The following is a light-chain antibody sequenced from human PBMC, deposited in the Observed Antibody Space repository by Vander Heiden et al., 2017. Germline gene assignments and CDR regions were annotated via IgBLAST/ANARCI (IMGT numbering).Light chain of an antibody. CDR2: EIS. CDR1: SSDVASYNL. Sequence: SALLKPAPASGSPGQSVTISCTVTSSDVASYNLVSWYQQHPGQAPKLMIYEISKRPSGVSNRFSGSKSGNTASLTISGLQAEDEADYYCFSYTGSSTVVFGGGTKLTVL. J-gene: IGLJ2*01. V-gene: IGLV2-23*02. CDR3: FSYTGSSTVV.